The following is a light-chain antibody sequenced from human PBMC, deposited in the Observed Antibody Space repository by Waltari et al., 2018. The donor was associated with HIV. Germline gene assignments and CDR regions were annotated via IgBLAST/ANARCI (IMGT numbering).Light chain of an antibody. CDR3: SSYAGSNTDVV. Sequence: QSALTQPPSASGSPGQSVPIPRTGTSSDVGGYNYVSWYQQHPGKAPKLMIYEVSKRPSGVPDRFSGSKSGNTASLTVSGLQAEDEADYYCSSYAGSNTDVVFGGGTKLTVL. CDR2: EVS. J-gene: IGLJ2*01. CDR1: SSDVGGYNY. V-gene: IGLV2-8*01.